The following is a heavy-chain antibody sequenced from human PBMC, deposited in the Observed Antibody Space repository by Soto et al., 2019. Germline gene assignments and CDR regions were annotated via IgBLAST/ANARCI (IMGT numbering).Heavy chain of an antibody. J-gene: IGHJ6*02. CDR3: AKSFPYDSSGYYYSYYYYGMDV. Sequence: VGSLRLSCAASGFTFSSYGMHWVRQAPGKGLEWVAVISYDGSNKYYADSVKGRFTISRDNSKNTLYLQMNSLRAEDTAVYYCAKSFPYDSSGYYYSYYYYGMDVWGQGTTVTVSS. CDR2: ISYDGSNK. V-gene: IGHV3-30*18. CDR1: GFTFSSYG. D-gene: IGHD3-22*01.